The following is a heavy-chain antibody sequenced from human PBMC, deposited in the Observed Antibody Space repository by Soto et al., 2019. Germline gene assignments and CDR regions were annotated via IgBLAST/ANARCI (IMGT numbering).Heavy chain of an antibody. CDR3: AREGRGNWNKGY. Sequence: VQLVESGGGLVKPGGSLRLSCAASGFTFSDYYMSWIRQAPGKGLEWVANIKQDGSEKYYVDSVKGRFTISRDNAKNSLYLQMNSLRVEDTAVYYCAREGRGNWNKGYWGQGTLVTVSS. CDR1: GFTFSDYY. J-gene: IGHJ4*02. D-gene: IGHD1-1*01. V-gene: IGHV3-7*01. CDR2: IKQDGSEK.